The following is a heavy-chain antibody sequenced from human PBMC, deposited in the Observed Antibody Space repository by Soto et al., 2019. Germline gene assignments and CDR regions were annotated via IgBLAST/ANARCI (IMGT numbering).Heavy chain of an antibody. Sequence: QITLKESGPTRVKPTQTLALTCTFSGFSLTTSGVGVGWIRKTPGKALEWLAVIYWDDDKRYSPSLKSRLTITKDTSKNQVVLTMAYMDPVDTATYFCANRGYMYGNWDHGYFDYWGQGILVTVSS. CDR3: ANRGYMYGNWDHGYFDY. D-gene: IGHD5-18*01. V-gene: IGHV2-5*02. CDR1: GFSLTTSGVG. CDR2: IYWDDDK. J-gene: IGHJ4*02.